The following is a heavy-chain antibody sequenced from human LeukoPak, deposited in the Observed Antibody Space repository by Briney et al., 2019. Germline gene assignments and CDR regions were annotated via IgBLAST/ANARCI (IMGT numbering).Heavy chain of an antibody. V-gene: IGHV3-74*01. D-gene: IGHD4-11*01. CDR1: GFPFRSYW. CDR3: AREDYSDSGWYFDL. Sequence: GGSLRLSCTASGFPFRSYWMHWVRQAPGKGLVWVSGINSDERIKKTADSVKGRFTISRDNAKKTLYLQMNSLRAEDTAVYFCAREDYSDSGWYFDLWGRGTLVTVSS. CDR2: INSDERIK. J-gene: IGHJ2*01.